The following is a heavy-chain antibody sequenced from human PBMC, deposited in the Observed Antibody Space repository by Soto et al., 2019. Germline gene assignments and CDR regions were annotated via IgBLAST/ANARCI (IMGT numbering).Heavy chain of an antibody. CDR1: GFTVSSNY. D-gene: IGHD2-21*01. Sequence: EVQLVESGGGLIQPGGSLRLSCAASGFTVSSNYMSWVRQAPGKGLEWVSVIYSGGSTYYADSVKGRFTISRDNSKNTRYLQMNSLRAEDTAVYYCARARTISLSLEYWGQGTLVTVAS. CDR3: ARARTISLSLEY. V-gene: IGHV3-53*01. J-gene: IGHJ4*02. CDR2: IYSGGST.